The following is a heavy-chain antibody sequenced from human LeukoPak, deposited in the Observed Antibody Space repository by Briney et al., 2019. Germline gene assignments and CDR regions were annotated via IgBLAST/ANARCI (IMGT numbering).Heavy chain of an antibody. Sequence: GGSLRLSCVVSGFTFSNYGMNWVRQPPGKGLEWVALISYDGNTKFYADSVTGRFTISRDNAKNSLYLQMNSLRAEDTAVYYCASFPPYMVRTEAFDIWGQGTMVTVSS. CDR3: ASFPPYMVRTEAFDI. D-gene: IGHD3-10*01. CDR2: ISYDGNTK. J-gene: IGHJ3*02. CDR1: GFTFSNYG. V-gene: IGHV3-30*03.